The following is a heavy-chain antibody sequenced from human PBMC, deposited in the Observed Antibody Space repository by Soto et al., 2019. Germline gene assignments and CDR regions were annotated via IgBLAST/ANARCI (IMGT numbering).Heavy chain of an antibody. J-gene: IGHJ5*02. D-gene: IGHD3-3*01. Sequence: TSETLCLTCAVSGGSISNNNWWSWVRQPPGKGLEWIGYIYYSGSTNYNPSLKSRVTISVDTSKNQFSLKLSSVTAADTAVYYCARDRPYYDFWSGPMGWFDPWGQGTLVTVSS. V-gene: IGHV4-4*02. CDR2: IYYSGST. CDR1: GGSISNNN. CDR3: ARDRPYYDFWSGPMGWFDP.